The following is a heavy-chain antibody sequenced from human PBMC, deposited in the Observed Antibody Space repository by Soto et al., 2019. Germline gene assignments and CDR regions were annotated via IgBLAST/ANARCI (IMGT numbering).Heavy chain of an antibody. CDR2: IIPIFGTA. V-gene: IGHV1-69*13. CDR1: GGTFSSYA. D-gene: IGHD3-22*01. Sequence: SVKVSCKASGGTFSSYAISWVRQAPGQGLEWMGGIIPIFGTADYAQKFQGRVTITADESTSTAYMELSSLRSEDTAAYYCARSFSAYDSSGYLDYWGQGTLVTVSS. CDR3: ARSFSAYDSSGYLDY. J-gene: IGHJ4*02.